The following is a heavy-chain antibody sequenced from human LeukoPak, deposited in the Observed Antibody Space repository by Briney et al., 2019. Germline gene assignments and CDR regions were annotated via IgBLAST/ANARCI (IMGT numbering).Heavy chain of an antibody. Sequence: GGSLRLSCAASGFTFSSYGMHWVRQAPGKGLEWVAVIWYDGSNKYYADSVKGRFTISRDNSKNTLYLQMNSLKTEDTAVYYCTTGLHSSSLPGAFDIWGQGTMVTVSS. V-gene: IGHV3-33*01. CDR3: TTGLHSSSLPGAFDI. J-gene: IGHJ3*02. D-gene: IGHD6-6*01. CDR1: GFTFSSYG. CDR2: IWYDGSNK.